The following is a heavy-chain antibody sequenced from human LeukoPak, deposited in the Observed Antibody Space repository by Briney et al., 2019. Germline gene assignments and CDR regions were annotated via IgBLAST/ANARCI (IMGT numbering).Heavy chain of an antibody. V-gene: IGHV3-30-3*01. J-gene: IGHJ6*02. CDR2: ISYDGSNK. Sequence: GGSLRLSCAASGFTFSSYAMHWVRQAPGKGLEWVAVISYDGSNKHYADSVKGRFTISRDNSKNTLYLQMNSLRAEDTAVYYCARDTEAVAGFYYYGMDVWGQGTTVTVSS. D-gene: IGHD6-19*01. CDR3: ARDTEAVAGFYYYGMDV. CDR1: GFTFSSYA.